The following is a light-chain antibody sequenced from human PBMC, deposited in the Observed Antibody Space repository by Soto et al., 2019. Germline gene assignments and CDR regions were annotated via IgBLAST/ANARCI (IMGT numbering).Light chain of an antibody. Sequence: ERVMTQSLVALSVSHGERVTLSCRASQSVSSNLAWYQQKPGQAPSLLIYGAFTRATGIPARFSGSGSGTEFTLTISSLQSEDFAVYYCQQYNNWPLTFGGGSKVDI. CDR3: QQYNNWPLT. V-gene: IGKV3-15*01. J-gene: IGKJ4*01. CDR2: GAF. CDR1: QSVSSN.